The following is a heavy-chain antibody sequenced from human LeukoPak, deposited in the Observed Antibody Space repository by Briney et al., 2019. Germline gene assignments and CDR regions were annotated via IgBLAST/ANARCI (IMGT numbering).Heavy chain of an antibody. CDR2: ISYDGSNK. Sequence: GGSLRLSCAASGFGFSNFWMSWVRQAPGKGLEWVAVISYDGSNKYYADSVKGRFTISRDNSKNTLYLQMNSLRAEDTAVYYCAKSYSSSWSSDYWGQGTLVTVSS. D-gene: IGHD6-13*01. CDR1: GFGFSNFW. CDR3: AKSYSSSWSSDY. J-gene: IGHJ4*02. V-gene: IGHV3-30*18.